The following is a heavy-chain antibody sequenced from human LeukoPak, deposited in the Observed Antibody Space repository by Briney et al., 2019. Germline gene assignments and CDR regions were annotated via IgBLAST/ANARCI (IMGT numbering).Heavy chain of an antibody. CDR3: ARVPGGLEWADFDY. CDR2: IDSSSSNI. Sequence: GGSLRLSCAASGFTFSVYSMNWLRQAPGKGLKWVSCIDSSSSNINYADSVKGRFTISRDNAKNSLYLQMNSLRAEDTAVYYCARVPGGLEWADFDYWGQGTLVTVSS. D-gene: IGHD3-3*01. J-gene: IGHJ4*02. CDR1: GFTFSVYS. V-gene: IGHV3-21*01.